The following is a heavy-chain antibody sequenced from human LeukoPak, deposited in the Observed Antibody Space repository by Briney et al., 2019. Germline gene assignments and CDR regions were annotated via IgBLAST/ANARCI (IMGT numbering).Heavy chain of an antibody. CDR1: GDSINSSDYY. J-gene: IGHJ4*02. CDR3: ARHGNWDPFDY. D-gene: IGHD7-27*01. Sequence: SETLSLTCTVSGDSINSSDYYWAWIRQPPGEGLEWIGTIYYSGSTYYKSSLKSRLTISVDSSKNQFSLKMISVTAADTGVYYCARHGNWDPFDYWGQGALVTVSS. V-gene: IGHV4-39*01. CDR2: IYYSGST.